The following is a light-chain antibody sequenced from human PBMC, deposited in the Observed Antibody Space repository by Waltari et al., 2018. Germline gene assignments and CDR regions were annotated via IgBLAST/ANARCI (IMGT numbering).Light chain of an antibody. J-gene: IGKJ2*01. CDR3: QQYGRSWNT. Sequence: EIVLTQSPGTLSLSPAERATLACRASQSVSSSYLAWYQQKPGQAPRLLIHGASSRATGIPARFSGSGSGTDFTLTISRLEPEDFAVYYCQQYGRSWNTFGQGTKLEIK. CDR1: QSVSSSY. CDR2: GAS. V-gene: IGKV3-20*01.